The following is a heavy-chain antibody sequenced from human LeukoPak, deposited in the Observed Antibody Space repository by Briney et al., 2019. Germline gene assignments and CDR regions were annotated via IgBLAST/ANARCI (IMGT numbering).Heavy chain of an antibody. Sequence: PSETLSLTCAVYGGSFSGYYWSWIRQPPGKGLEWIGEINHSGSTNYNPSLKSRVTISVDTSKNQFSLKLSSVTAADTAVYYCARANYGSYYFDYWGQGTLVTVSS. CDR3: ARANYGSYYFDY. D-gene: IGHD3-10*01. V-gene: IGHV4-34*01. J-gene: IGHJ4*02. CDR2: INHSGST. CDR1: GGSFSGYY.